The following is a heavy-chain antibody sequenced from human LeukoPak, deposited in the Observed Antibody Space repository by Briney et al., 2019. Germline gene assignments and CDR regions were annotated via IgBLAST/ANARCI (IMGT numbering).Heavy chain of an antibody. Sequence: GGSLRLSCAASGFTFSSYAMSWVRQAPGKGLEWVSVIYSGGSTYYADSVKGRFTISRDNSKNTLYLQMNSLRAEDTAVYYCARDPYDSSDYYPDYWGQGTLVTVSS. V-gene: IGHV3-53*01. CDR1: GFTFSSYA. D-gene: IGHD3-22*01. J-gene: IGHJ4*02. CDR3: ARDPYDSSDYYPDY. CDR2: IYSGGST.